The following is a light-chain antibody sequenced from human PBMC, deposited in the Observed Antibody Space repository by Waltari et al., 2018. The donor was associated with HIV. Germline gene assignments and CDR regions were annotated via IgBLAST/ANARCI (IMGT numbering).Light chain of an antibody. CDR1: TLGDTF. CDR2: QDN. J-gene: IGLJ2*01. CDR3: QAWVSRTALVI. Sequence: SYDLTQPRSVSVSPGQTASITCSGDTLGDTFASWYQHRPGQSPLLIIWQDNRRASGTPDLFSGSPSGDAATLTISETQAMDEADYFCQAWVSRTALVIFGGGTKLTVV. V-gene: IGLV3-1*01.